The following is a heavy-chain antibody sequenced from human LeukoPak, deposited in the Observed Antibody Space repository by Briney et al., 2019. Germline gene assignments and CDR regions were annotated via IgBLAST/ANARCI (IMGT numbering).Heavy chain of an antibody. CDR1: GFSLSSSGVG. CDR2: IYWNDDK. Sequence: SGPTLVKPTQTLTLTCTFSGFSLSSSGVGVGWIRQPPGKALEWLALIYWNDDKRYSPSLKSRLTITKDTSKNQVVLTMTNMDPVDTATYYCAHGPTVTSYDYWGQGTLVTVSS. V-gene: IGHV2-5*01. CDR3: AHGPTVTSYDY. J-gene: IGHJ4*02. D-gene: IGHD4-17*01.